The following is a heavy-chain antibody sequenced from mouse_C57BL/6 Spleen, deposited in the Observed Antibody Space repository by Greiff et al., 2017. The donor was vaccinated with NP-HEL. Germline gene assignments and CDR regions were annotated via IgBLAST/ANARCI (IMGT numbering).Heavy chain of an antibody. CDR2: INPNNGGT. D-gene: IGHD1-1*01. Sequence: VQLQQSGPELVKPGASVKISCKASGYTFTDYYMNWVKQSHGKSLEWIGDINPNNGGTSYNQKFKGKATLTVDKSSSTAYMELRSLTSEDSAVYYCATDLVLRAAYWGQGTLVTVSA. CDR1: GYTFTDYY. V-gene: IGHV1-26*01. J-gene: IGHJ3*01. CDR3: ATDLVLRAAY.